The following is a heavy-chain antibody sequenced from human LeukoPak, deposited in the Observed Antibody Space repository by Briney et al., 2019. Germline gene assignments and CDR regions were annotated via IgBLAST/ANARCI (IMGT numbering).Heavy chain of an antibody. CDR2: INPNSGGT. CDR3: AKEGTKERYSYGYSRLDYYYGMDV. CDR1: GYTFTGYY. Sequence: ASVKVSCKASGYTFTGYYMHWVRQAPGQGLEWMGRINPNSGGTNYAQKFQGRVTMTRDTSISTAYMELSRLRSDDTAVYYCAKEGTKERYSYGYSRLDYYYGMDVWGQGTTVTVSS. V-gene: IGHV1-2*06. D-gene: IGHD5-18*01. J-gene: IGHJ6*02.